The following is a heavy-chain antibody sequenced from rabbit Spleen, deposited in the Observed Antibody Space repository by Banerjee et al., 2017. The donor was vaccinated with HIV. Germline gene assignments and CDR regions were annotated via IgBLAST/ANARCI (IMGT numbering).Heavy chain of an antibody. CDR2: IGFGSTGNT. V-gene: IGHV1S45*01. CDR1: GFTLTSYYM. CDR3: ARSTYGYDDYADLYYAAMDL. J-gene: IGHJ6*01. D-gene: IGHD6-1*01. Sequence: QEHLKESGGGPVQPGGSLKLSCTASGFTLTSYYMNWVRQAPGKGLEWIGCIGFGSTGNTYYATWAKGRFTISKTSSTTVTLQMTSLTAADTATYFCARSTYGYDDYADLYYAAMDLWGPGTLVTVS.